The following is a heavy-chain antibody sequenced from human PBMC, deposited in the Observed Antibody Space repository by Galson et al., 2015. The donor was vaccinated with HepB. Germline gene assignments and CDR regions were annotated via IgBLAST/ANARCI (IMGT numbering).Heavy chain of an antibody. CDR1: GFIFSDYY. V-gene: IGHV3-72*01. J-gene: IGHJ4*02. CDR3: VRSRRDGYNLDDY. D-gene: IGHD5-24*01. Sequence: SLRLSCAASGFIFSDYYMDWVRQAPGKGLEWAGRIRNRANSHTTEYAASVKGRFSIPRDDSKNSLYLQMNSLKTEDTAVYYCVRSRRDGYNLDDYWGQGTLITVSS. CDR2: IRNRANSHTT.